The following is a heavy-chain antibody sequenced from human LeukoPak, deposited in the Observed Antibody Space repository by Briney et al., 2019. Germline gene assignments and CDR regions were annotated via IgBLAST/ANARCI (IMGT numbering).Heavy chain of an antibody. CDR2: IYYSGST. CDR1: GGSISNGDHY. CDR3: ARGKGSTIFGVVYWFDP. V-gene: IGHV4-31*03. J-gene: IGHJ5*02. Sequence: SETLSLTCTVSGGSISNGDHYWSWIRQHPGKGLEWIGHIYYSGSTYYNPSLKSRGIISVETSKNQFSLKLSSVTAADTAVYYCARGKGSTIFGVVYWFDPWGQGTLVTVSS. D-gene: IGHD3-3*01.